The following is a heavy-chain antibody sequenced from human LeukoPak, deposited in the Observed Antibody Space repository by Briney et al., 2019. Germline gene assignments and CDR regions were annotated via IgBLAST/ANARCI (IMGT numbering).Heavy chain of an antibody. Sequence: GGSLRLSCAASGFTFSSYAMSWVRQAPGKGLEWVGRIKSKTDGGTTDYAAPVKGRFTISRDDSKNTLYLQMNSLKTEDTAVYYCTTDPDHDYGVVWGQGTLVTVSS. CDR2: IKSKTDGGTT. D-gene: IGHD4-17*01. CDR3: TTDPDHDYGVV. J-gene: IGHJ4*02. CDR1: GFTFSSYA. V-gene: IGHV3-15*01.